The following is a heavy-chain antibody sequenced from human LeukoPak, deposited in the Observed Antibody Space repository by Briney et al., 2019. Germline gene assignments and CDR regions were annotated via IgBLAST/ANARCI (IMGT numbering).Heavy chain of an antibody. J-gene: IGHJ4*02. CDR2: IYYSGST. D-gene: IGHD3-22*01. CDR1: GGSISSYY. V-gene: IGHV4-59*06. Sequence: SETLSLTCTVSGGSISSYYWSWIRQLPGKGLEWIGYIYYSGSTYYNPSLKSRVTISVDTSKNQFSLKLSSVTAADTAVYYCAREGVNYYDSSGYYAVYWGQGTLVTVSS. CDR3: AREGVNYYDSSGYYAVY.